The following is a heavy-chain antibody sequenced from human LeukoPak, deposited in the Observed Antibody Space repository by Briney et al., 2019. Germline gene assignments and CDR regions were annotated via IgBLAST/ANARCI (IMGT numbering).Heavy chain of an antibody. J-gene: IGHJ4*02. Sequence: SETLSLTCTVSGGSISSGGYYWSWIRQHPGKGLEWIGYIYYSGSTNYSPSLKSRVTISVDTSKNQFSLKLSSVTAADTAVYYCARSGVSGYAAFDYWGQGTLVTVSS. CDR2: IYYSGST. CDR3: ARSGVSGYAAFDY. V-gene: IGHV4-61*08. CDR1: GGSISSGGYY. D-gene: IGHD5-12*01.